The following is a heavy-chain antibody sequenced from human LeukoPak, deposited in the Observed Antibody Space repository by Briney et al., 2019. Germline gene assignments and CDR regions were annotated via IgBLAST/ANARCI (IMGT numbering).Heavy chain of an antibody. Sequence: GGSLRLSCAASGFIFSDYSMNWVRQAPGKGLEWVSYIGSGSDGIQYADSVKGRFTISRDNGKNLLFLELKSLRGEDTAVYSCAREIPGRIAADCWGQGTLVTVSS. V-gene: IGHV3-48*01. J-gene: IGHJ4*02. CDR2: IGSGSDGI. D-gene: IGHD2-15*01. CDR3: AREIPGRIAADC. CDR1: GFIFSDYS.